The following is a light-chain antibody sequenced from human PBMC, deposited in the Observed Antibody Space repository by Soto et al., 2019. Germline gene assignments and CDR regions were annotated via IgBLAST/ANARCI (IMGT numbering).Light chain of an antibody. J-gene: IGKJ4*01. Sequence: EIVLTQSPGTLSLSPGERATLSCRASQSVSSSYLARYQQKPGQAPRLLIYGASSRATGIPDRFSGSGSGTDFTLTISRLEPEDFAVYYCQQYGSSPTFGGGTKVDIK. V-gene: IGKV3-20*01. CDR2: GAS. CDR3: QQYGSSPT. CDR1: QSVSSSY.